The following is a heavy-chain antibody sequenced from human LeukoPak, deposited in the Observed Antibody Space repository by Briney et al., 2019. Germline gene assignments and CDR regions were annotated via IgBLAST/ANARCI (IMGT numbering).Heavy chain of an antibody. CDR3: ARAGMARGYFDL. CDR2: INPSGGSK. D-gene: IGHD3-10*01. V-gene: IGHV1-46*01. CDR1: GYTFTSYY. Sequence: AASVKVSCKASGYTFTSYYMHWVRKAPGQGLKWIGIINPSGGSKSYAQKFQARVTMTRDTSTSTVYMELSSLRSEDTAVYYGARAGMARGYFDLWGRGTLVTVSS. J-gene: IGHJ2*01.